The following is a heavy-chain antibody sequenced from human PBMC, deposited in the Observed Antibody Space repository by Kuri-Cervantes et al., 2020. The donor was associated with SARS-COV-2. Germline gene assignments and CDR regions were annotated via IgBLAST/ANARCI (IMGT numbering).Heavy chain of an antibody. CDR1: GGSISSGSYY. CDR3: ARDRWELHDY. D-gene: IGHD1-26*01. CDR2: IYTSGST. Sequence: CTVSGGSISSGSYYWSWIRQPAGKGLEWIGCIYTSGSTNYNPSLKSRVTISVDTSKNQFSLKLSSVTAADTAVYYCARDRWELHDYWGQGTLVTVSS. J-gene: IGHJ4*02. V-gene: IGHV4-61*02.